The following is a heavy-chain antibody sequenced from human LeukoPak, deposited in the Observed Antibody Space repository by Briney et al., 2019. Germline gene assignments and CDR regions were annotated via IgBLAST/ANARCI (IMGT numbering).Heavy chain of an antibody. Sequence: SETLSLTCTVSGGSISGYYWSWIRQPPGKGLEWIGYIYYSGGTTYNPSLKGRVTISVDTSKNQYSLKLSSVTAADTAMYYCARGTSNTAWHWVYWGQGTLVTVSS. CDR2: IYYSGGT. CDR3: ARGTSNTAWHWVY. V-gene: IGHV4-59*01. J-gene: IGHJ4*02. CDR1: GGSISGYY. D-gene: IGHD1-1*01.